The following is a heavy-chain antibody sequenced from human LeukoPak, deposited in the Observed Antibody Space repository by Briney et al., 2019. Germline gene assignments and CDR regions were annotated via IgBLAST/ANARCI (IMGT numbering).Heavy chain of an antibody. CDR2: ISSRGGSS. D-gene: IGHD3-16*01. V-gene: IGHV3-64D*09. J-gene: IGHJ4*02. CDR1: GFTFNTYA. Sequence: GGSLRLSCSASGFTFNTYAMSWVRQAPGKGLEYVSLISSRGGSSYYADSLRGRFTISRDNSKNTLYLQMNSLRTEDTAVYYCFTGRSFDYWGQGTLVTVSS. CDR3: FTGRSFDY.